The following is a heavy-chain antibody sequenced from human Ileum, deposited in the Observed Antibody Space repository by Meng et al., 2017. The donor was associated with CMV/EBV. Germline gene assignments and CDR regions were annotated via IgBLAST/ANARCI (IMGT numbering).Heavy chain of an antibody. Sequence: YDRSWIRQAPGKGLAWVSYISSSGSTIYYADSVKGRFTISRDNAKNSLYLQMNSLRAEDTAVYYCARAGTYYYDSSGYYRGNNWFDPWGQGTLVTVSS. J-gene: IGHJ5*02. CDR1: YD. CDR3: ARAGTYYYDSSGYYRGNNWFDP. CDR2: ISSSGSTI. D-gene: IGHD3-22*01. V-gene: IGHV3-11*01.